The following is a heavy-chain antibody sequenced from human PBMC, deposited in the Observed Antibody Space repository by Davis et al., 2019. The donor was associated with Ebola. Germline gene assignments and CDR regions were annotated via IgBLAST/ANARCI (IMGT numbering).Heavy chain of an antibody. V-gene: IGHV4-30-4*07. D-gene: IGHD3-3*01. CDR3: ARGTAFFGVYWFDP. Sequence: SETLSLTCAVSGGSISSGGYSWSWIRQPPGKGLEWIGYIYYSGSTYYNPSLKSRVTISVDTSKNQFSLKLSSVTAADTAVYYCARGTAFFGVYWFDPWGQGTLVTVSS. CDR1: GGSISSGGYS. J-gene: IGHJ5*02. CDR2: IYYSGST.